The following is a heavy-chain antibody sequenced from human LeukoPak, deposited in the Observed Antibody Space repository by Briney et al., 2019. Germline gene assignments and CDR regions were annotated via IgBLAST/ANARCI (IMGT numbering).Heavy chain of an antibody. V-gene: IGHV3-23*01. D-gene: IGHD2-2*01. CDR3: AKGNRYCSSTSCYQTSFGY. J-gene: IGHJ4*02. Sequence: SGGSLRLSCAASGFTFSSYGMSWVRQAPGKGLEWVSTISGNGGSTYYADSVKGRFTISRDNSKNTLYLQMNSLRAEDTAIYYCAKGNRYCSSTSCYQTSFGYWGQGTLVTVSS. CDR1: GFTFSSYG. CDR2: ISGNGGST.